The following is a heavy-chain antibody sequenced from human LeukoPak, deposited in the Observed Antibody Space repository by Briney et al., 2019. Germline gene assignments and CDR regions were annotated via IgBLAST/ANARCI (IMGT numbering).Heavy chain of an antibody. V-gene: IGHV4-34*01. CDR1: GGSFSGYY. Sequence: SETLSLTCAVYGGSFSGYYWSWIRQPPGKGLEWIGEINHSGSTNYNPSLKSRVTISVDTPKSQSSLKLSSVTAADTAVYYCARSHRNWFDPWGQGTLVTVSS. CDR2: INHSGST. CDR3: ARSHRNWFDP. J-gene: IGHJ5*02.